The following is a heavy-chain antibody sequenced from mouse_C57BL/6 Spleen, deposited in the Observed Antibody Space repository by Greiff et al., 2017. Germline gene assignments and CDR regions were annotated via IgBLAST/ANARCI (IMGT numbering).Heavy chain of an antibody. D-gene: IGHD1-1*01. CDR3: ALPLYYGSSY. Sequence: QVQLQQPGAELVMPGASVKLSCKASGYTFTSYWMHWVKQRPGQGLEWIGEIDPSDSYTNYNQKFKGKSTLTVDKSSSTAYMQLSSLTSEDSAVYYCALPLYYGSSYWGQGTTLTVSS. CDR1: GYTFTSYW. CDR2: IDPSDSYT. V-gene: IGHV1-69*01. J-gene: IGHJ2*01.